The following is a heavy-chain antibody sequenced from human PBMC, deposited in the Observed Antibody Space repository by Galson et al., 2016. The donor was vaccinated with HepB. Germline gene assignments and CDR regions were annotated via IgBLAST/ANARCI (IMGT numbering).Heavy chain of an antibody. CDR3: ARERVCDSNGCWGYFDS. CDR2: ISGSNSYI. CDR1: GFTFTTYS. V-gene: IGHV3-21*01. J-gene: IGHJ4*02. Sequence: SLRLSCAASGFTFTTYSINWVRQAPGKGLEWVSPISGSNSYIYYADSVTGRFTISRDNAKNSLYLQMNSLRAEDTAVYYCARERVCDSNGCWGYFDSWGQGTLVTVAS. D-gene: IGHD2-2*01.